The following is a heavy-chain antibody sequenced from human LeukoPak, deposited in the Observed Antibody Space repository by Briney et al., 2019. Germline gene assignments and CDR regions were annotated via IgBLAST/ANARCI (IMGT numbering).Heavy chain of an antibody. CDR1: GFTFSSYG. CDR2: ISGSGGST. V-gene: IGHV3-23*01. CDR3: AKDPNKIVVARGDV. J-gene: IGHJ6*04. D-gene: IGHD3-22*01. Sequence: GGSLRLSCAASGFTFSSYGMHWVRQAPGKGLEWVSAISGSGGSTYYADSVKGRFTISRDNSKNTLYLQMNSLRAEDTAVYYCAKDPNKIVVARGDVWGKGTTVTVSS.